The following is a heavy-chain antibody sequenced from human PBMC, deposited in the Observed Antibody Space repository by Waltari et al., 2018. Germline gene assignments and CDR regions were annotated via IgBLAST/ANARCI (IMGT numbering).Heavy chain of an antibody. D-gene: IGHD1-26*01. CDR3: AGTPVGVTFLYFDY. Sequence: QVQLQQWGAGLLKPLETLSLTCAVYGGSFSGYYWSWIRQSPGKGLEWIGEINYSGSTNYNPSLKSRVTISIDTSKTQFSLELTSVTGADTAVYYCAGTPVGVTFLYFDYWGQGTLVTVSS. CDR1: GGSFSGYY. V-gene: IGHV4-34*01. J-gene: IGHJ4*02. CDR2: INYSGST.